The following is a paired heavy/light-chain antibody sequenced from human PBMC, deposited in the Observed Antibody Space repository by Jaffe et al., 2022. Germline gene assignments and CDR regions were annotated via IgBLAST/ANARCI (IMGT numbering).Light chain of an antibody. V-gene: IGKV3-20*01. CDR3: QQYGSSPMYT. CDR1: QSISSSY. Sequence: EIVLTQSPGTLSLSPGERATLSCWASQSISSSYLAWYQQKPGQAPRLLIYGTYSRATGIPDRFSGSGSGTDFTLTITTLEPEDFAVYYCQQYGSSPMYTFGQGTRLEIK. J-gene: IGKJ2*01. CDR2: GTY.
Heavy chain of an antibody. J-gene: IGHJ4*02. Sequence: QVQLQESGPGLVKPSQTLSLTCTVSGGSISSRTYYWSWIRQPAGKGLEWIGRINTSGSTTYNPSVKSRVTISIDTSKNQFSLKLSSVTAADTAVYYCATTYYVGYFDYWGPGTLVTVSS. D-gene: IGHD3-16*01. CDR1: GGSISSRTYY. V-gene: IGHV4-61*02. CDR2: INTSGST. CDR3: ATTYYVGYFDY.